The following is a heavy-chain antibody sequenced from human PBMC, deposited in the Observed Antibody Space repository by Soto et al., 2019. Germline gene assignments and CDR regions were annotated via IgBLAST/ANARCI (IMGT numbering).Heavy chain of an antibody. J-gene: IGHJ5*02. CDR3: AQTTPSIHWFDP. D-gene: IGHD1-1*01. CDR2: ISAGGGNT. V-gene: IGHV3-23*01. CDR1: GFTFSSYA. Sequence: PGGSLRLSCAASGFTFSSYAMSWVRQAPGKGLEWVSAISAGGGNTYYRDSVKGRFTISRDNSKSTLYLQMNSLRAEDTAVYFCAQTTPSIHWFDPWGQGTLVTVSS.